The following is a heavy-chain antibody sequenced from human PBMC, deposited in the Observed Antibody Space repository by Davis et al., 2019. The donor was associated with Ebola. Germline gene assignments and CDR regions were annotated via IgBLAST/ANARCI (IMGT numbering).Heavy chain of an antibody. D-gene: IGHD2-2*01. CDR3: ARGLGLRCSSTSCSTLGMDV. CDR1: GGSFSGYY. Sequence: SETLFLTCAVYGGSFSGYYWSWIRQPPGKGLEWIGEINHSGSTNYNPSLKSRVTISVDTSKNQFSLKLSSVTAADTAVYYCARGLGLRCSSTSCSTLGMDVWGQGTTVTVSS. V-gene: IGHV4-34*01. J-gene: IGHJ6*02. CDR2: INHSGST.